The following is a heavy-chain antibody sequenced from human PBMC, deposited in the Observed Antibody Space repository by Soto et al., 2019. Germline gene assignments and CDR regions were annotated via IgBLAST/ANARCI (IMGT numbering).Heavy chain of an antibody. CDR2: IYYSGST. V-gene: IGHV4-39*01. J-gene: IGHJ6*02. D-gene: IGHD4-17*01. CDR1: GGSISSSSYY. CDR3: ARLYSDNGYYGIDV. Sequence: QQQLQESGPGLVKPSETLSLICNVSGGSISSSSYYWGWIRQPPGRGLEWIGSIYYSGSTYYNAALKTRVTISVDTSKNQFSLRLSSVTAADTTVYYCARLYSDNGYYGIDVWGQGTTVTVSS.